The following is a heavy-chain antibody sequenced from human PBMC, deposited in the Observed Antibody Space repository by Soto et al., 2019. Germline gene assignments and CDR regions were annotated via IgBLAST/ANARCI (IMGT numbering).Heavy chain of an antibody. V-gene: IGHV3-74*01. CDR1: GYVFSSYW. CDR2: ITNDGTDT. Sequence: GVLRLSCAASGYVFSSYWMHWVRQVPGKGPVWVSRITNDGTDTSYADFVNGRFTISRDNAKSTLYLQMNSLKTEDTAVYYCARGTRVSDYWGQGTLVTVSS. J-gene: IGHJ4*02. CDR3: ARGTRVSDY. D-gene: IGHD2-2*01.